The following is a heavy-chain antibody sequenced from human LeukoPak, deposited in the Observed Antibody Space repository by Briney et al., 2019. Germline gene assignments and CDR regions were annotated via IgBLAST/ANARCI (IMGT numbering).Heavy chain of an antibody. Sequence: EASVKVSCKASGYTFTGYYMHWVRQAPGQGLEWMGIINPSGGSTSYAQKFQGRVTMTRDMSTSTVYTELSSLRSEDTAVYYCARERGTVTTRGIYGWFDPWGQGTLVTVSS. CDR2: INPSGGST. J-gene: IGHJ5*02. V-gene: IGHV1-46*01. CDR1: GYTFTGYY. CDR3: ARERGTVTTRGIYGWFDP. D-gene: IGHD4-17*01.